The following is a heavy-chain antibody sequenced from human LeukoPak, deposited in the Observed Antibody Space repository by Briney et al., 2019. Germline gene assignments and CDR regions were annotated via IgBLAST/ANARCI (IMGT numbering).Heavy chain of an antibody. CDR1: GFTFNRHA. CDR3: AKLDLGSSGPFDY. J-gene: IGHJ4*02. CDR2: ISGSGGST. D-gene: IGHD6-19*01. Sequence: GGSLRLSCAASGFTFNRHAMSWVRQAPGKGLEWVSAISGSGGSTYYADSVKGRFTISRDNSKNTLYLQMNSLRAEDTAVYYCAKLDLGSSGPFDYWGQGTLVTVSS. V-gene: IGHV3-23*01.